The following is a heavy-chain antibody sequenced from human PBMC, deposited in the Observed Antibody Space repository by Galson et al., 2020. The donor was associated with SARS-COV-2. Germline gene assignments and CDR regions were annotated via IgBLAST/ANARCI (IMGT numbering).Heavy chain of an antibody. CDR3: SHGYGGNVDN. D-gene: IGHD5-18*01. Sequence: GESLKISCTTSGLNFGDYAMSWFRQAPGEGLEWIGFIRSKSYGGTTEYAASVKGRFTISRDDSKNIAYLQMESLKIEDSALYYCSHGYGGNVDNWGQGTLVTVSS. J-gene: IGHJ4*02. CDR2: IRSKSYGGTT. V-gene: IGHV3-49*03. CDR1: GLNFGDYA.